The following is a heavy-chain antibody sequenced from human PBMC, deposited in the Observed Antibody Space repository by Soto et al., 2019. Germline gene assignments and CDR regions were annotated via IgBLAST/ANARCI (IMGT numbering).Heavy chain of an antibody. Sequence: QVQLVESGGDLVKRGGSLRLSCAASGYTFSDYYMSWIRQAPGKGLEWISYIDTSSTKIYYADSVKGRYTISRDNAKNSLYLEMNSLRDEDTAVYYWESHYDMWSGYLSPVDYWGQGTLVTVSS. V-gene: IGHV3-11*01. CDR3: ESHYDMWSGYLSPVDY. CDR1: GYTFSDYY. D-gene: IGHD3-3*01. J-gene: IGHJ4*02. CDR2: IDTSSTKI.